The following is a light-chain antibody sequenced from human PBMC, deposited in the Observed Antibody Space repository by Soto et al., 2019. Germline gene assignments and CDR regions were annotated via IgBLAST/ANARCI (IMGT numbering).Light chain of an antibody. CDR1: QSVSSSY. CDR2: GAS. CDR3: QQYGSSRT. Sequence: EIVLTQSPGTLSLSPGERATLSCRASQSVSSSYLAWYQQKPGQAPRLLIYGASSRATGIPDMFSGSGSGKDFTLTISRLEPEDFAVYYWQQYGSSRTFGQGTKVEIK. V-gene: IGKV3-20*01. J-gene: IGKJ1*01.